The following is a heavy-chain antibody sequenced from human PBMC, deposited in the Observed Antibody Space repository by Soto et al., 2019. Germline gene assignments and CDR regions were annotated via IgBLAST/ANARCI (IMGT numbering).Heavy chain of an antibody. Sequence: QVQLQESGPGLVKPSGTLSLTCAVSGDSVGSGHWWSWFRQPPGKGLEWIGQMYQNGNTNYNPSLKSRVNISPDKAKYQFSLDLYSVTAADTAVYYCARHGGYHFDYWGQGTLVTVSS. D-gene: IGHD5-18*01. CDR1: GDSVGSGHW. J-gene: IGHJ4*02. CDR2: MYQNGNT. V-gene: IGHV4-4*02. CDR3: ARHGGYHFDY.